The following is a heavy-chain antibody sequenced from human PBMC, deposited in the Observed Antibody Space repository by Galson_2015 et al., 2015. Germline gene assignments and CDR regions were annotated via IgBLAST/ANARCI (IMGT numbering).Heavy chain of an antibody. D-gene: IGHD3-16*01. CDR1: GFTVSSNS. J-gene: IGHJ4*02. CDR3: ARDGGGRLDY. CDR2: IDAGGKT. Sequence: SLRLSCAGSGFTVSSNSMTWVRQAPGKGLEWVSLIDAGGKTYYAESVKGWFTISRDNSKNTLFLQMNSLRAEDTAIYYCARDGGGRLDYWGQGTLVTVSS. V-gene: IGHV3-53*01.